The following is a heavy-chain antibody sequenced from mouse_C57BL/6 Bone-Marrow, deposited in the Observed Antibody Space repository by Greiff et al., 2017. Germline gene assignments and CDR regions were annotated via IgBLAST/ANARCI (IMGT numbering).Heavy chain of an antibody. CDR2: IDPSDSYP. V-gene: IGHV1-59*01. CDR3: ARAHYYGSHYYCAVDD. D-gene: IGHD1-1*01. Sequence: QVQLQQPGAELVRPGTSVKLSCKASGYTFTSYWMHWVKQRPGQGLEWIGVIDPSDSYPNYNQKFKGKATLTVDTSSSTAYMQLSSLTSEDSAVYYCARAHYYGSHYYCAVDDWGQGTSVTVSS. J-gene: IGHJ4*01. CDR1: GYTFTSYW.